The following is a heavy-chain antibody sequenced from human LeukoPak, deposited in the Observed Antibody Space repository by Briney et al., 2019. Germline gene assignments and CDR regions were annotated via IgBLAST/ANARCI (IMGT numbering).Heavy chain of an antibody. V-gene: IGHV1-46*01. J-gene: IGHJ4*02. Sequence: ASVNVSCKGSGYTFTSYYIHWVRQAPGQGLEWMGIINPSGGNTNYAQKFQGRVTMTRDTSTSTVYMELSSLRSEDTAVYYCALPSSGYYGGLDYWGQGTLVTVSA. CDR3: ALPSSGYYGGLDY. CDR2: INPSGGNT. D-gene: IGHD6-19*01. CDR1: GYTFTSYY.